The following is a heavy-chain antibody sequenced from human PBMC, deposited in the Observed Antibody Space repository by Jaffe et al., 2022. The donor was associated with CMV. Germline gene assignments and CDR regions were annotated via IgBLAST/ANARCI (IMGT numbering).Heavy chain of an antibody. CDR2: IWYDGSNK. J-gene: IGHJ4*02. CDR3: ARGYCSGGSCYGAPGGY. Sequence: QVQLVESGGGVVQPGRSLRLSCAASGFTFSSYGMHWVRQAPGKGLEWVAVIWYDGSNKYYADSVKGRFTISRDNSKNTLYLQMNSLRAEDTAVYYCARGYCSGGSCYGAPGGYWGQGTLVTVSS. CDR1: GFTFSSYG. V-gene: IGHV3-33*08. D-gene: IGHD2-15*01.